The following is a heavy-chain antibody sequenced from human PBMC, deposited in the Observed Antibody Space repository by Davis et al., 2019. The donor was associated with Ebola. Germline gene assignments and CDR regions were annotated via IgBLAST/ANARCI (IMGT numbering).Heavy chain of an antibody. CDR2: INPNSGGT. D-gene: IGHD3-3*01. CDR1: GYTFTNYY. J-gene: IGHJ5*02. Sequence: ASVKVSCKASGYTFTNYYMHWVRQAPGQGLEWMGRINPNSGGTNYAQKFQGRVTMTGDRSTAYMEVTWLRSDDTAVYYCVRGDYFWSTYQGGKWFDAWGQGTLVTVSS. CDR3: VRGDYFWSTYQGGKWFDA. V-gene: IGHV1-2*06.